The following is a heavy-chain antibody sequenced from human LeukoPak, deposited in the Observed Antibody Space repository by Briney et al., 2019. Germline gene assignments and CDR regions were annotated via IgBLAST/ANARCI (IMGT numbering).Heavy chain of an antibody. CDR1: GFTFSSCS. V-gene: IGHV3-21*01. Sequence: GGSLRLSCAASGFTFSSCSMNWVGQAPGKGGEGVSSISSSSSYIYYADSVKGRFTISRDNAKNSLYLQMNSLRAEDTAVYYCARDLEYPNWFDPWGEGTLVTVSS. D-gene: IGHD1-1*01. CDR2: ISSSSSYI. J-gene: IGHJ5*02. CDR3: ARDLEYPNWFDP.